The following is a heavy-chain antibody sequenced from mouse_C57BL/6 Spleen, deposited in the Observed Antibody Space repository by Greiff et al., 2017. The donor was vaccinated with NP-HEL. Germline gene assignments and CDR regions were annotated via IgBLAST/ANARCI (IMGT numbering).Heavy chain of an antibody. Sequence: VKLMESGPELVKPGASVKLSCKASGYTFTSYDINWVKQRPGQGLEWIGWIYPRDGSTKYNEKFKGKATLTVDTSSSTAYMELHSLTSEDSAVYFCANYGSSSFYYAMDYWGQGTSVTVSS. V-gene: IGHV1-85*01. J-gene: IGHJ4*01. D-gene: IGHD1-1*01. CDR1: GYTFTSYD. CDR2: IYPRDGST. CDR3: ANYGSSSFYYAMDY.